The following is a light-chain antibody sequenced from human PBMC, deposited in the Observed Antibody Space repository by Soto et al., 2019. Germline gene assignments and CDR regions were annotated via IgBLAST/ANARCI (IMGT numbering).Light chain of an antibody. CDR3: QQNNSYPLT. CDR2: KAS. V-gene: IGKV1-5*03. Sequence: DIQMTQSPATLSASVGDRVTITCRASHSINKWLAWYQQRPGKAPKLLIYKASSLQSGVPSRFSGSGSGTEFNFTISGLQPDDFANYYCQQNNSYPLTFGGGTKMEIK. CDR1: HSINKW. J-gene: IGKJ4*01.